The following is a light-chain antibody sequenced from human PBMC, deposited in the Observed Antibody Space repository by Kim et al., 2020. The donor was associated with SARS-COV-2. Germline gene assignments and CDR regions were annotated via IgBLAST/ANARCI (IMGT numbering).Light chain of an antibody. V-gene: IGLV3-21*04. CDR3: QVWDSTSDHV. CDR2: FDS. CDR1: NIGSKN. J-gene: IGLJ1*01. Sequence: VAPGKTASITCGGNNIGSKNVRWYQQRPGQAPVLVIYFDSDRPSGIPERFSGSNSGNTATLTISGVEAGDEADYYCQVWDSTSDHVFGTGTKVTVL.